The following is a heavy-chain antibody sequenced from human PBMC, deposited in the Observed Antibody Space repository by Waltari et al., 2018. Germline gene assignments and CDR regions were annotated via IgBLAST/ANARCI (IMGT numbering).Heavy chain of an antibody. V-gene: IGHV1-8*01. CDR1: GYTFTSYD. Sequence: QGQLGQSGAEVKKPGASVKVSCKASGYTFTSYDINWVRQATSQGLEWTGWMNPNSGNTGYAQKFQGRVTITRNTSISTAYMELSSLRYEDSAVYSCASLPLLSYSYGPDAFEIWGQGTLVTVSS. J-gene: IGHJ3*02. CDR2: MNPNSGNT. CDR3: ASLPLLSYSYGPDAFEI. D-gene: IGHD2-21*01.